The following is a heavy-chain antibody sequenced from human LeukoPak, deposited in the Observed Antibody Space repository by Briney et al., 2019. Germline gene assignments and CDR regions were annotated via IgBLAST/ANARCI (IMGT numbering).Heavy chain of an antibody. CDR2: IYYGGST. D-gene: IGHD3-10*01. Sequence: SETLSLTCTVSGGSISSYYWSWIRQPPGKGLEWIGYIYYGGSTNYNPSLKSRVTISVDTSKNQYSLELNSVTATDAAVYYCARGYGSLEFWGQGTLVTVSS. CDR1: GGSISSYY. CDR3: ARGYGSLEF. V-gene: IGHV4-59*01. J-gene: IGHJ4*02.